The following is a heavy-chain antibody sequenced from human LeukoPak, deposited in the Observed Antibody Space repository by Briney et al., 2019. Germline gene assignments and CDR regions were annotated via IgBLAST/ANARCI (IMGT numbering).Heavy chain of an antibody. CDR3: ARGRTGGIAAAPGY. J-gene: IGHJ4*02. CDR2: IIPIFGTA. CDR1: GGTFSSYA. D-gene: IGHD6-13*01. V-gene: IGHV1-69*13. Sequence: ASVKVSCKASGGTFSSYAISWVRQAPGQGLEWMGGIIPIFGTANYAQKFQGRVTITADESTSTAYMELSSLRSEDTAVYYCARGRTGGIAAAPGYWGQGTLVTVSS.